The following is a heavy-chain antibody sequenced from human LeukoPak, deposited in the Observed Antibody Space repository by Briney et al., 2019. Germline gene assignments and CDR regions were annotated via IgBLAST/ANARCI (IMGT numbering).Heavy chain of an antibody. D-gene: IGHD4-17*01. CDR1: GFTFSSYW. CDR2: IKQDGSEK. CDR3: AREAGSYGDYDMYYYYGMDV. J-gene: IGHJ6*04. V-gene: IGHV3-7*03. Sequence: GGSLRLSCAASGFTFSSYWMSLVRRAPGKGLEWVANIKQDGSEKYYVDSVKGRFTISRDNAKNSLYLQMNSLRAEDTAVYYCAREAGSYGDYDMYYYYGMDVWGKGTTVTVSS.